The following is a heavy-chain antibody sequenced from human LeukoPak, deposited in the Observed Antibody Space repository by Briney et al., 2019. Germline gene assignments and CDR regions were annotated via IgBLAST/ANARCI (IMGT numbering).Heavy chain of an antibody. CDR1: GGSMISSSHY. CDR2: IYYSGSI. Sequence: SETLSLTCTVSGGSMISSSHYWGWIRQPPGKGLEWIGSIYYSGSIYHNPSLKSRVTISIDTSKSQFSLRLSSVTAADTAMYFCARTTAYYDYYMDVWGKGTTVTVSS. V-gene: IGHV4-39*07. CDR3: ARTTAYYDYYMDV. D-gene: IGHD4-17*01. J-gene: IGHJ6*03.